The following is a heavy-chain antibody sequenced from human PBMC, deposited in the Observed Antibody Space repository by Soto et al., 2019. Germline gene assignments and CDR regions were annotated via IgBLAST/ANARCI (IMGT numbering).Heavy chain of an antibody. CDR3: AKDRAAEGHYYYYGMDV. CDR1: GFTFSSYG. J-gene: IGHJ6*02. D-gene: IGHD6-13*01. V-gene: IGHV3-30*18. Sequence: QVQLVESGGGVVQPGRSLRLSCAASGFTFSSYGMHWVRQAPGKGLEWVAVISYDGSNKYYADSVKGRFTISRDNSKNTLYLQMNSLRAEDTAVYYCAKDRAAEGHYYYYGMDVWGQGTTVTVSS. CDR2: ISYDGSNK.